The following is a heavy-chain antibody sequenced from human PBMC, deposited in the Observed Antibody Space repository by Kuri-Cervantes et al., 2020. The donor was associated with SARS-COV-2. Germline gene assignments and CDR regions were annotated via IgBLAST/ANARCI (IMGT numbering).Heavy chain of an antibody. CDR3: ARGPNYYYMDV. J-gene: IGHJ6*03. CDR2: IYYSGST. V-gene: IGHV4-59*01. CDR1: GGSISSYY. Sequence: SETLSLTCTVSGGSISSYYWSWIRQPAGKGLEWIGYIYYSGSTNYNPSLKSRVTISVDTSKNQFSLKLSSVTAADTAVYYCARGPNYYYMDVWGKGTTVTVSS.